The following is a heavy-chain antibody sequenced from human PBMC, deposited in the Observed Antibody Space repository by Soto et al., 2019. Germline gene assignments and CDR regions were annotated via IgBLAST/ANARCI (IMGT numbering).Heavy chain of an antibody. J-gene: IGHJ6*02. V-gene: IGHV1-69*12. CDR3: ARHVPAAGYYYGMDV. Sequence: HVQLVQSGAEVKKPGSSVKVSCNASGGTFSSYAISWVRQAPGQGLEWMGGIIPIFGTANYAQKFQGRVTITADESTITAYLELSSLRSEDTAVYYCARHVPAAGYYYGMDVWGQGTTVTVSS. CDR1: GGTFSSYA. CDR2: IIPIFGTA. D-gene: IGHD2-2*01.